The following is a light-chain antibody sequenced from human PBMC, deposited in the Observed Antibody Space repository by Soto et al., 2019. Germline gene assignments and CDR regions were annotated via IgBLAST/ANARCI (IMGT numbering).Light chain of an antibody. Sequence: EVVLTQSPGTLSLSPGERATLSCRASQSVNSNYLAWYQQKPGQAPRLLIHRASTRATGIPDMFSGSGSGIDFTLTINSLESEDLAVYFCQHYDTSLQYTFVQGTKLEIK. J-gene: IGKJ2*01. CDR2: RAS. CDR1: QSVNSNY. V-gene: IGKV3-20*01. CDR3: QHYDTSLQYT.